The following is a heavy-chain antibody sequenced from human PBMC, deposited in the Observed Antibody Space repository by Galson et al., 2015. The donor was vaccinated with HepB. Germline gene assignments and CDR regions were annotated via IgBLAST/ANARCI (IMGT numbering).Heavy chain of an antibody. Sequence: SLRLSCAASGFTFSSYGMHWVRQAPGKGLEWVAVIWYDGSNKYYADSVKGRFTISRDNSKNTLYLQMNSLRAEDTAVYYCARDRNLGGAFDIWGQGTMVTVSS. D-gene: IGHD1-14*01. J-gene: IGHJ3*02. CDR3: ARDRNLGGAFDI. CDR2: IWYDGSNK. V-gene: IGHV3-33*01. CDR1: GFTFSSYG.